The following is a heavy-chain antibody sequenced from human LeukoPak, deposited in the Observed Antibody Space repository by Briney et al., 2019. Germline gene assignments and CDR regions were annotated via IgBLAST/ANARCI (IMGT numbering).Heavy chain of an antibody. CDR3: ARCSSSNWFDP. CDR2: VIPIFSTA. Sequence: ASVKVSCKASGGTFSNYAIGWVRQAPGQGLEWMGGVIPIFSTANYAQKFQGRVTITADRSTSTAYMELSSLKASDTAMYYCARCSSSNWFDPWGQGTLVTVSS. CDR1: GGTFSNYA. J-gene: IGHJ5*02. V-gene: IGHV1-69*06. D-gene: IGHD6-6*01.